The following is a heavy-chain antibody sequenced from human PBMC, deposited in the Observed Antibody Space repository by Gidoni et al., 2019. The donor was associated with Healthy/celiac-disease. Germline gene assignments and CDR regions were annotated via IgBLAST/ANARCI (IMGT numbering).Heavy chain of an antibody. Sequence: EVQLLESGGGLVQPGGSLRLSCAASGFTFSSYAMSWVRQAPGKGLEWVSAISGSGGSTYYADSVKGRFTISRDNSKNTLYLQMNSLRAEDTAVYYCAKVRGYCSSTSCSPYYYYYGMDVWGQGTTVTVSS. J-gene: IGHJ6*02. CDR3: AKVRGYCSSTSCSPYYYYYGMDV. D-gene: IGHD2-2*01. CDR1: GFTFSSYA. CDR2: ISGSGGST. V-gene: IGHV3-23*01.